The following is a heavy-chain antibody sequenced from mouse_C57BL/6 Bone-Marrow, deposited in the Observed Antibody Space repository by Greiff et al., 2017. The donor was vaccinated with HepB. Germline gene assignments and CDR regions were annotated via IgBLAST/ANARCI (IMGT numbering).Heavy chain of an antibody. Sequence: QVQLKESGAELVRPGTSVKLSCKASGYTFTSYWMHWVKQRPGQGLEWIGVIDPSDSYTNYNQKFKGKATLTVDTSSSTAYMQLSSLTSEDSAVYYCARDYGRDYWGQGTLVTVSA. CDR3: ARDYGRDY. V-gene: IGHV1-59*01. J-gene: IGHJ3*01. D-gene: IGHD1-1*01. CDR2: IDPSDSYT. CDR1: GYTFTSYW.